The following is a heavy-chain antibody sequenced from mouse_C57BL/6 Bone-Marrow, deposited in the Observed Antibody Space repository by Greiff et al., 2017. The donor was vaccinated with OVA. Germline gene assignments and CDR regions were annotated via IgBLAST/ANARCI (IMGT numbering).Heavy chain of an antibody. CDR3: TTAGVDY. Sequence: QLQQSGAELVRPGALVKLSCTASGFNIKDDYMHWVKQRPEQGLEWIGWIDPENGDTEYASKFQGKATITADTSSNTAYLQLSSLTSEDTAVYYCTTAGVDYWGQGTTLTVSS. CDR2: IDPENGDT. CDR1: GFNIKDDY. V-gene: IGHV14-4*01. J-gene: IGHJ2*01.